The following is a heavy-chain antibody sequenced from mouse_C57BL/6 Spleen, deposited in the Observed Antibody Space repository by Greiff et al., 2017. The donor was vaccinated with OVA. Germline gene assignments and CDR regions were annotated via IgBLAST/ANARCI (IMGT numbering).Heavy chain of an antibody. D-gene: IGHD3-2*02. J-gene: IGHJ4*01. Sequence: QVQLQQPGAELVKPGASVKLSCKASGYTFTSYWMHWVKQRPGRGLEWIGVIDPSDSYTNYNQKFKGKATLTVDTSSSTAYMQLSSLTSEDSAVYYCAREGEKTAQAYYAMDYWGQGTSVTVSS. CDR1: GYTFTSYW. CDR2: IDPSDSYT. V-gene: IGHV1-69*02. CDR3: AREGEKTAQAYYAMDY.